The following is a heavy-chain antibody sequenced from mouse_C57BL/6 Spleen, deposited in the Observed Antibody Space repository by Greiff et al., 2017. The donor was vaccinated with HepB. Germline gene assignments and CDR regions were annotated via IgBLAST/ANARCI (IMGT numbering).Heavy chain of an antibody. D-gene: IGHD4-1*01. J-gene: IGHJ2*01. CDR3: ARDGDRTGSFDY. CDR1: GFTFSSYA. V-gene: IGHV5-4*01. CDR2: ISDGGSYT. Sequence: EVKLVESGGGLVKPGGSLKLSCAASGFTFSSYAMSWVRQTPEKRLEWVATISDGGSYTYYPDNVKGRFTISRDNAKNNLYLQMSHLKSEDTAMYYWARDGDRTGSFDYWGQGTTLTVSS.